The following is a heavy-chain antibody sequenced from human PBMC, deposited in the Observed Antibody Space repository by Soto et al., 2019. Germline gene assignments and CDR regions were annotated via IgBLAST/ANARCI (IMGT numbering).Heavy chain of an antibody. Sequence: SVKVSCKASGGTFSSYAISWVRQAPGQGLEWMGGIIPIFGTANYAQKFQGRVTITADESTSTAYMELSSLRSEDTAVYYCARDLLGYCSGGSCETDAFDLWGQGTMVTVS. V-gene: IGHV1-69*13. J-gene: IGHJ3*01. D-gene: IGHD2-15*01. CDR1: GGTFSSYA. CDR2: IIPIFGTA. CDR3: ARDLLGYCSGGSCETDAFDL.